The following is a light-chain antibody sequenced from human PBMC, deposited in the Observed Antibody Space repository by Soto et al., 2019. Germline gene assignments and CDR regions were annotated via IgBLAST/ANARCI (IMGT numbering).Light chain of an antibody. J-gene: IGKJ4*01. CDR2: DAS. CDR3: QQRSNWHPT. V-gene: IGKV3D-11*01. Sequence: PASLSASPGERPTPSSRASQGVSSYLAWYQQKPGQAPRLLIYDASNRATGIPARFSGSGPGTDFTLTISSLEPEDFAVYYCQQRSNWHPTFGGGTKVDI. CDR1: QGVSSY.